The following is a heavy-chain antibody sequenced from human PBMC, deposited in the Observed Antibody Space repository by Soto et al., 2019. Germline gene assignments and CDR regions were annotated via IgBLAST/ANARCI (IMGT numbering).Heavy chain of an antibody. D-gene: IGHD3-3*02. Sequence: PSETLSLTCTVSGGSISSSSYYCGWIRQPPGKGLEWIGSIYYSGSTYYNPSLKSRVTISVDTSKNQFSLKLSSVTAADTAVYYCARNLAPDYWGQGTLVTVSS. CDR3: ARNLAPDY. CDR1: GGSISSSSYY. J-gene: IGHJ4*02. CDR2: IYYSGST. V-gene: IGHV4-39*01.